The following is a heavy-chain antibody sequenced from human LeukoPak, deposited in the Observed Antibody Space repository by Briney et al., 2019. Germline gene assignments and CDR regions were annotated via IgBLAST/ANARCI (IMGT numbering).Heavy chain of an antibody. J-gene: IGHJ4*02. CDR1: GYTFTIYA. D-gene: IGHD5-18*01. Sequence: ASVRVSSNASGYTFTIYAMHWGRQGPGQRLEWMGWINAGNGKTKYSQKFQGRVTTTRDTSASTAYMELSSLRAEDTAVYYCARGGYIPLDYWGQGTLVTVSS. V-gene: IGHV1-3*01. CDR2: INAGNGKT. CDR3: ARGGYIPLDY.